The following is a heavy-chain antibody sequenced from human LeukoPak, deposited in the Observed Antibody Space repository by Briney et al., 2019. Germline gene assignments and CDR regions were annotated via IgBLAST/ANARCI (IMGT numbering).Heavy chain of an antibody. V-gene: IGHV5-51*01. J-gene: IGHJ6*03. CDR2: IYPGESDT. Sequence: GGSLKISCQGSGCSFTTYWIGWVRQMPGKGLEWVGVIYPGESDTRYSPSFQGQVTISADKSTSTASLQWSSLKASDTAMYYCARHYGDYVRHYYYMDVWGKGTTVTVSS. CDR1: GCSFTTYW. CDR3: ARHYGDYVRHYYYMDV. D-gene: IGHD4-17*01.